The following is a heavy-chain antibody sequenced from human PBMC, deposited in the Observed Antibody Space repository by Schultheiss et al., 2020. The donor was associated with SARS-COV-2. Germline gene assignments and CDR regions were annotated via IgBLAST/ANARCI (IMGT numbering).Heavy chain of an antibody. J-gene: IGHJ3*02. Sequence: GGSLRLSCAASGFTFSSYSMNWVRQAPGKGLEWVSYISSSSSTIYYADSVKGRFTISRDNAKNSLYLQMNSLRGEDTAVYYCARDYRYCSSTSCYQNLFGAFDIWGQGTMVTVSS. D-gene: IGHD2-2*01. V-gene: IGHV3-48*01. CDR3: ARDYRYCSSTSCYQNLFGAFDI. CDR2: ISSSSSTI. CDR1: GFTFSSYS.